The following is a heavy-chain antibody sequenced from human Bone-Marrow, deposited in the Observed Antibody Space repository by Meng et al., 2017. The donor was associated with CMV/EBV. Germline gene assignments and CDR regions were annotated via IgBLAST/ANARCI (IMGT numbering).Heavy chain of an antibody. CDR2: IWHDGTNK. J-gene: IGHJ6*02. D-gene: IGHD3-10*01. Sequence: AASGFTFSNYGMHWVRQVAGKGLEWVALIWHDGTNKYYGDSVKGRFTISRDNSKNTLYLQMNSLRVEDTAVYYCACWFDLENAMDVWGQGTTVTVSS. CDR3: ACWFDLENAMDV. V-gene: IGHV3-30*02. CDR1: GFTFSNYG.